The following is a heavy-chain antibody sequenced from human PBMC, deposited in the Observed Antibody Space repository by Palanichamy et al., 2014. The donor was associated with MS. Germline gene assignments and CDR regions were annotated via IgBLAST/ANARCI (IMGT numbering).Heavy chain of an antibody. CDR1: GYSFPNYY. CDR3: ARRRTSTNLSHWFDP. V-gene: IGHV5-51*01. D-gene: IGHD2-2*01. Sequence: EVQLVQSGAEVKKPGESLKISCQGSGYSFPNYYIAWVRQMPGKGLEWMGMIYPDDSKTNYSPSFQGQVTMSADKSVNTAYLQWTSLKTADTAIYYCARRRTSTNLSHWFDPWGQGTLVIVSS. CDR2: IYPDDSKT. J-gene: IGHJ5*02.